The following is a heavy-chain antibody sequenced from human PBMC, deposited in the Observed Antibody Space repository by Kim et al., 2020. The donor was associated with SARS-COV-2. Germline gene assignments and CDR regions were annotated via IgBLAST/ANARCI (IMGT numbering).Heavy chain of an antibody. J-gene: IGHJ4*02. CDR1: GFSFSSHA. CDR3: TRGLNSGSNY. Sequence: GGSLRLSCTASGFSFSSHAMDWVSQAPGKGLEWVSSISFSSTYIYYADSVKGRFTISRDNAKNSLYLQMNSLRADDTAIYYCTRGLNSGSNYWGQGTLVTVSS. V-gene: IGHV3-21*01. D-gene: IGHD2-21*01. CDR2: ISFSSTYI.